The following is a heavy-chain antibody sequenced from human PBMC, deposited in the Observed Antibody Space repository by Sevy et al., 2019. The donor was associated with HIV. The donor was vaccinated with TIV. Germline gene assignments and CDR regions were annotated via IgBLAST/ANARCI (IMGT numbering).Heavy chain of an antibody. CDR2: LDPGNGEI. J-gene: IGHJ5*02. CDR1: GYSLSKLS. CDR3: ATVGLGYYSGSSYYQGDWFDP. Sequence: ASVKVSCKVFGYSLSKLSMHWVRQAPGKGLEWMGSLDPGNGEITYAQTLQGRVTMTGDTSMDTAYMELSGLTSEDTATYYCATVGLGYYSGSSYYQGDWFDPWGQGTLVTVSS. V-gene: IGHV1-24*01. D-gene: IGHD2-15*01.